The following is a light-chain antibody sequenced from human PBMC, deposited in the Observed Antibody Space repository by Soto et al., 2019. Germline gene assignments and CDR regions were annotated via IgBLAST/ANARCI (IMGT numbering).Light chain of an antibody. CDR3: QQSYSTPPT. CDR2: AAS. J-gene: IGKJ1*01. CDR1: QSISSY. Sequence: DIPMTQSPSSLSASVGDRVTITCRASQSISSYLNWYQQKPGKAPKLLIYAASSLQSGVPSRFSGSGSGTDFTLTISSLQPEDFATYYCQQSYSTPPTFGQGIKVEIK. V-gene: IGKV1-39*01.